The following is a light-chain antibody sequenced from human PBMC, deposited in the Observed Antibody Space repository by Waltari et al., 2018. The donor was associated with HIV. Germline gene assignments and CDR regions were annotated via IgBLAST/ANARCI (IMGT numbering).Light chain of an antibody. J-gene: IGKJ4*01. Sequence: EIVLTQSPGTLSLSPGERATLSCRASQSVSSSYLAWYQQKPGQAPRLLIYGASSRATGSPDRFSGSGSGTDFTLTISRLEPEDFAVYYCQQYGSSPPLTFGGGTKVEIK. CDR1: QSVSSSY. V-gene: IGKV3-20*01. CDR2: GAS. CDR3: QQYGSSPPLT.